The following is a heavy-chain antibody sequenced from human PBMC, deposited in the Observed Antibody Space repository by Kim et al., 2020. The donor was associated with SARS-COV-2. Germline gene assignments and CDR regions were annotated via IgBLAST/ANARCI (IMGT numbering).Heavy chain of an antibody. J-gene: IGHJ3*02. CDR3: AKDLGRYDYGDPGAFDI. CDR2: ISYDGSNK. D-gene: IGHD4-17*01. V-gene: IGHV3-30*18. CDR1: GFTFSSYG. Sequence: GGSLRLSCAASGFTFSSYGMHWVRQAPGKGLEWVAVISYDGSNKYYADSVKGRFTISRDNSKNTLYLQMNSLRAEDTAVYYCAKDLGRYDYGDPGAFDIWGQGTMVTVSS.